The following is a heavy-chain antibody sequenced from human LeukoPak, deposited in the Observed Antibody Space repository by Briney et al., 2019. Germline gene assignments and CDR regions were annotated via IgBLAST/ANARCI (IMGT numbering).Heavy chain of an antibody. CDR3: ARDPPVAGTS. CDR2: IYASGDT. D-gene: IGHD6-19*01. J-gene: IGHJ4*02. CDR1: GGSVSSASYY. Sequence: SETLSLTCTVSGGSVSSASYYWTWIRQPPGKGLEWIGYIYASGDTNYNPSPKSRVTISVDTSKNQFSLKLSSVTAADTAVYYCARDPPVAGTSWGQGTLVTVSS. V-gene: IGHV4-61*01.